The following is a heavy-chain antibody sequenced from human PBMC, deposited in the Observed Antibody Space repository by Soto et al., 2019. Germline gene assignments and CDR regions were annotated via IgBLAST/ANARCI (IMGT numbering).Heavy chain of an antibody. CDR2: IYSGGNT. V-gene: IGHV3-66*01. CDR3: ARDPWVGDIGDY. J-gene: IGHJ4*02. D-gene: IGHD4-17*01. Sequence: DVQLVESGGGLVLRGESLRLSCAASGFTVGSAYMSWVRQAPGKGLEWVAGIYSGGNTYYADSVKGRFTISRDTSKNRLYLQMTSLRAEEAAIFYCARDPWVGDIGDYWGQGTLVTVSS. CDR1: GFTVGSAY.